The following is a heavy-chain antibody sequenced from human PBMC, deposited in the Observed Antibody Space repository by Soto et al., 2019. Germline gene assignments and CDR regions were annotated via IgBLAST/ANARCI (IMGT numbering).Heavy chain of an antibody. V-gene: IGHV3-23*01. CDR3: AKDDPYDSSGYYFDSSFDY. CDR1: GFTFSSYA. J-gene: IGHJ4*02. Sequence: EVQLLESGGGLVQPGGSLRLSCAASGFTFSSYAMSWVRQAPGKGLEWVSAISGSGGSTYYEDSVKGRFTISRDNSKNTLYLQMNSLRAEDTAVYYCAKDDPYDSSGYYFDSSFDYWGQGTLVTVSS. D-gene: IGHD3-22*01. CDR2: ISGSGGST.